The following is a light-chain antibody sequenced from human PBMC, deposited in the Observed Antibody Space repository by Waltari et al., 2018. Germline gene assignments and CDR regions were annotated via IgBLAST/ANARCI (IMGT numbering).Light chain of an antibody. Sequence: DIVMTQTPLSSPVTLGQPASISCRSSQSLVHSDGTTYLSWLQQRPGQPPRLLISKISNRFSGVPDRFSGSGAGTDFTLKISRVEAEDVGVYYCMQATQFSMYTFGQGTKLEIK. J-gene: IGKJ2*01. V-gene: IGKV2-24*01. CDR3: MQATQFSMYT. CDR1: QSLVHSDGTTY. CDR2: KIS.